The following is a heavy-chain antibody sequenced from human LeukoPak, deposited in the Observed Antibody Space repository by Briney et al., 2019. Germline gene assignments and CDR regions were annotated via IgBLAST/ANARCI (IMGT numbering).Heavy chain of an antibody. CDR2: LNSYNGYT. CDR1: GYTFNTLP. V-gene: IGHV1-18*01. CDR3: ASSMYSSSWDYYFDY. Sequence: ASVKVSCKASGYTFNTLPHSWVRQAPGQGLEWIGWLNSYNGYTNYAQKLQGRVTMTTDTSTSTAYMELRSLRSDDTAVYYCASSMYSSSWDYYFDYWGQGTLVTVSS. D-gene: IGHD6-6*01. J-gene: IGHJ4*02.